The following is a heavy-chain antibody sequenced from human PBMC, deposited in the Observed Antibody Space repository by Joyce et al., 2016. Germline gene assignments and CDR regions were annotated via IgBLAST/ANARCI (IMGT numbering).Heavy chain of an antibody. CDR1: GGDFSNYT. Sequence: QVLLVQSGAAVKRPGSSLRVSCKSSGGDFSNYTVNWVRQAPGQRLEWMGGIIPFFGAAKYAEDFQGRVTVPADQSTRTAYLELSSLTSADTAVYYCARGGTSSDHYFFYTLDVWGPGTTVIVSS. V-gene: IGHV1-69*12. CDR2: IIPFFGAA. J-gene: IGHJ6*02. D-gene: IGHD1-14*01. CDR3: ARGGTSSDHYFFYTLDV.